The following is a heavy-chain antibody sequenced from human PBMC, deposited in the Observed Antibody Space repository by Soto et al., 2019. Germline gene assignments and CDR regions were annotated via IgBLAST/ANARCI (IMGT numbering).Heavy chain of an antibody. CDR2: MNPNSGNT. CDR3: AHRPSGWYLFDY. Sequence: ASVKVSCKASGYTFTSYDINWVRQATGQGLEWMGWMNPNSGNTGYAQKFQARLTITKDTSKNQVVLTMTNMDPVDTATYYCAHRPSGWYLFDYWGQGTLVTVSS. D-gene: IGHD6-19*01. CDR1: GYTFTSYD. V-gene: IGHV1-8*01. J-gene: IGHJ4*02.